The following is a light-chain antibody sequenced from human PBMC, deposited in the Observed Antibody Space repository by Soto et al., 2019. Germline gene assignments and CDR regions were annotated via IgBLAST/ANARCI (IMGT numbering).Light chain of an antibody. J-gene: IGKJ1*01. CDR1: QNVNAN. CDR3: QQYNTWLWT. CDR2: GAS. Sequence: EVVMTQSPATLSVSPGERATLSCRASQNVNANLAWYQQKPGQAPRLLIHGASTRATDIPARFSGSGFGTEFILSISCLKSEDFAVYYCQQYNTWLWTFGQGTKVEGK. V-gene: IGKV3-15*01.